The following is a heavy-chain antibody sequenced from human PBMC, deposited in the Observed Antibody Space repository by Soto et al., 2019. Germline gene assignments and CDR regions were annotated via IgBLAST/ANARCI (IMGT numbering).Heavy chain of an antibody. Sequence: QVQLVESGGGVVQPGRSLRLSCAASGFTFSSYGMHWVRQAPGKGLEWVAVIWYDGSNKYYADSVKGRFTISRDNSKNTMYLQMNSLRAEDTAVYYCARDQAAYSNYVCYYGMDVWGQGTTVTVSS. J-gene: IGHJ6*02. D-gene: IGHD4-4*01. CDR1: GFTFSSYG. CDR3: ARDQAAYSNYVCYYGMDV. CDR2: IWYDGSNK. V-gene: IGHV3-33*01.